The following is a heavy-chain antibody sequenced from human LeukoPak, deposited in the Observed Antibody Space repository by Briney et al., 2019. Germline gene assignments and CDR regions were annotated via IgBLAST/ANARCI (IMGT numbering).Heavy chain of an antibody. CDR2: VYYTESP. Sequence: SETLSLTCTVSGASIYTSSSYWRWIRQPPGKGLEWIASVYYTESPYYSPSRKSRATNTVDTCKNHFSQELNSVTAADTAVYYCTTSRTNYSSRPICYTDYWGQGTLVTVSS. V-gene: IGHV4-39*02. CDR3: TTSRTNYSSRPICYTDY. J-gene: IGHJ4*02. CDR1: GASIYTSSSY. D-gene: IGHD2-2*02.